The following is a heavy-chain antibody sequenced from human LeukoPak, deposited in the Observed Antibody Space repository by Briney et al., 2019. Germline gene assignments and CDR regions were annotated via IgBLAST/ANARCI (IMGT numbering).Heavy chain of an antibody. D-gene: IGHD6-13*01. V-gene: IGHV4-34*01. Sequence: PSETLSLTCAVYGGSFSGYYWSWNRQPPGKGLEWLGEINHSGSTNHNPSLKSRVTISVDTSKNQFSLKLSSVTAADTAVYYCARVLIAAAGNYYYYYMDVWGKGTTVTVSS. CDR1: GGSFSGYY. CDR2: INHSGST. J-gene: IGHJ6*03. CDR3: ARVLIAAAGNYYYYYMDV.